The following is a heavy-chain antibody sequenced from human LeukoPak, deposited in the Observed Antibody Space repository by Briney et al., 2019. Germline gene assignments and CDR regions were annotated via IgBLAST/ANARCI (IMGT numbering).Heavy chain of an antibody. CDR1: GYTFTDYY. CDR2: INPNSVT. D-gene: IGHD1-26*01. Sequence: ASVKVSCRASGYTFTDYYIHWVRQAPGQGLEWMGWINPNSVTNYAQKFQGRVTMTRDTSISTAYMELSRLTSDDMAVYYCSRGEVDGPDFDYWVQGTLVTVSS. CDR3: SRGEVDGPDFDY. J-gene: IGHJ4*02. V-gene: IGHV1-2*02.